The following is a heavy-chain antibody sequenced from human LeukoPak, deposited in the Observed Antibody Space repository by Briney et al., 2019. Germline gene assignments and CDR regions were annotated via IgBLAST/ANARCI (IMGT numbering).Heavy chain of an antibody. J-gene: IGHJ4*02. CDR1: GGSISSSNW. CDR3: ARVGEWSGWSDY. Sequence: SETLSLTCAVSGGSISSSNWWSWVRQPPGKGLEWIGEIYHSGSTNCNPSLKSRVTISVDKSKNQFSLKLSSVTAADTAVYYCARVGEWSGWSDYWGQGTLVTVSS. V-gene: IGHV4-4*02. D-gene: IGHD6-19*01. CDR2: IYHSGST.